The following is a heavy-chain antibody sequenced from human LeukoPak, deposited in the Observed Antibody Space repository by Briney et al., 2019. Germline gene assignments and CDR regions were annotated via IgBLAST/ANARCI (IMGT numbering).Heavy chain of an antibody. J-gene: IGHJ3*02. CDR3: ASRGFRVVISTTPDAFDI. V-gene: IGHV4-34*01. CDR1: GGSFSGYY. Sequence: SETLSLTCAVYGGSFSGYYWSWIRQPPGKGLEWIGEINHSGSTNYNPSLKSRVTISVDTSKNQFSLKLSSVTAADTAVYYCASRGFRVVISTTPDAFDIWXXXTMVTVSS. D-gene: IGHD3-3*01. CDR2: INHSGST.